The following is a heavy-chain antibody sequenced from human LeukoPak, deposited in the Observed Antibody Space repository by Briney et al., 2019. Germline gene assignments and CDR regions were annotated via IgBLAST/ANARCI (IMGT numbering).Heavy chain of an antibody. D-gene: IGHD6-19*01. V-gene: IGHV4-59*01. CDR1: GGSISSYY. CDR3: AGAGTFYYYYYGMDV. CDR2: IYYSGST. Sequence: PSETLSLTCTVSGGSISSYYWSWIRQPPGKGLEWIGYIYYSGSTNYNPSLKSRVTISVDTSKNQFSLKLSSVTAADTAVYYCAGAGTFYYYYYGMDVWGQGTTVTVSS. J-gene: IGHJ6*02.